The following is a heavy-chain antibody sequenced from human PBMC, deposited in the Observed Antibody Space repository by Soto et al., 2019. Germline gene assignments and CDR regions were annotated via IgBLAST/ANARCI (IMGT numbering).Heavy chain of an antibody. CDR3: ARDHGGYDHTPGY. D-gene: IGHD5-12*01. V-gene: IGHV4-30-4*01. J-gene: IGHJ4*02. Sequence: SETLSLTCTVSGGSISSGDYYWSWIRQPPGKGLEWIGYIYYSGSTYYNPSLKSRVTISVDTSKNQFSLKLSSVTAADTAVYYCARDHGGYDHTPGYWGQGTLVTVSS. CDR2: IYYSGST. CDR1: GGSISSGDYY.